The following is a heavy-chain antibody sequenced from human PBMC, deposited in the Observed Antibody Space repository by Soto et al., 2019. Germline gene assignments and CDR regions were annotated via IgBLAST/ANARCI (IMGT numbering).Heavy chain of an antibody. J-gene: IGHJ6*03. CDR1: RGSISNYF. D-gene: IGHD3-10*01. CDR3: ARGFGPPFGELLGYYMDV. V-gene: IGHV4-59*01. CDR2: ISYSGNT. Sequence: SETLSLTCTVSRGSISNYFWTWIRQPPGKGLEWIGYISYSGNTNYNPSPKSRVTISVDTSKNQFSLKLSSVAAADTAVYYCARGFGPPFGELLGYYMDVWGKGTTVTVSS.